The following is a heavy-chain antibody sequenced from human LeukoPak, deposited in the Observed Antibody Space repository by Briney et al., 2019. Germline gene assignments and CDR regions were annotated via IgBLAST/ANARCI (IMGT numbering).Heavy chain of an antibody. CDR3: ARAPGIAAAGTHFDF. V-gene: IGHV4-59*01. Sequence: PSGTLSLTCTVSGGSISSYYWSWIRQPPGKGLEWIGYIYYSGSAKYNPSLKSRVTISVDTSKNQFSLKLSSVTAGDTAVYYCARAPGIAAAGTHFDFWGQGTLVTVSS. J-gene: IGHJ4*02. CDR2: IYYSGSA. CDR1: GGSISSYY. D-gene: IGHD6-13*01.